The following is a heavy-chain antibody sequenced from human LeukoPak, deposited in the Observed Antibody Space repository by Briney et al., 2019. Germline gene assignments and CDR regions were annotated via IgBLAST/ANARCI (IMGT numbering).Heavy chain of an antibody. V-gene: IGHV4-39*07. CDR3: ARGSRRFDP. CDR1: SGSISTSNYY. J-gene: IGHJ5*02. D-gene: IGHD3-10*01. Sequence: SETLSLTCTVSSGSISTSNYYWGWVRQPPGKALEWVGNIFYSGSTYYSPSLKSRVTISLDTSRNQFSLKLSSMTAADTAVYYCARGSRRFDPWGQGTLVTVSS. CDR2: IFYSGST.